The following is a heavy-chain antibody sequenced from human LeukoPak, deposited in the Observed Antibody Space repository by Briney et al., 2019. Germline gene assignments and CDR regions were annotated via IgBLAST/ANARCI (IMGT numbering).Heavy chain of an antibody. Sequence: ASVKVSCKASGYTFTGYYMHWVRQAPGQGLEWMGWINPNSGGTNYAQKFQGRVTMTRDTSISTAYMELSRLRSDDTAVYYCARWSSADDACDIWGQGTMVTVSS. CDR2: INPNSGGT. CDR3: ARWSSADDACDI. CDR1: GYTFTGYY. J-gene: IGHJ3*02. V-gene: IGHV1-2*02.